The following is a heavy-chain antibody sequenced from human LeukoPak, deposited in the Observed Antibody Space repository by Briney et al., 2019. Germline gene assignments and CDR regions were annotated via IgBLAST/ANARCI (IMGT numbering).Heavy chain of an antibody. D-gene: IGHD2-8*02. V-gene: IGHV3-23*01. J-gene: IGHJ4*02. Sequence: GGSLRLSCAASGFTFSTFAMIWVRQPPGKGVEWVSSTFPSGGEIHYADSVRGRFTISRDNSKSTLSLQMNSLRAEDTAIYYCATYRQVLLPFESWGQGTLVTVSS. CDR2: TFPSGGEI. CDR1: GFTFSTFA. CDR3: ATYRQVLLPFES.